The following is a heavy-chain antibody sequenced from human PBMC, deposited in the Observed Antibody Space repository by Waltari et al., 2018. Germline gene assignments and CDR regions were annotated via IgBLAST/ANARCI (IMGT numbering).Heavy chain of an antibody. CDR2: IYYTGST. D-gene: IGHD2-21*02. CDR3: ARGGGGDWEWFDP. CDR1: GGSISGFY. J-gene: IGHJ5*02. Sequence: VQLQESGTSLLKPSETLSLICTVSGGSISGFYWSWVRQPPGKGLDWIGYIYYTGSTNFNPSLKSRVTMSVDTSKNQFSLKLSSVTAADTAFYYCARGGGGDWEWFDPWGQGTLVTVSS. V-gene: IGHV4-59*01.